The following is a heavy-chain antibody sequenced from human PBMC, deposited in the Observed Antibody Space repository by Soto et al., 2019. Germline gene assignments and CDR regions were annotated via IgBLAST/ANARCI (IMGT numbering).Heavy chain of an antibody. D-gene: IGHD3-22*01. Sequence: QVKLVQSGAEVKKPGASIKVSCKASGYSFATSGMTWVRQAPGQGLEWVGWISAYNGNSNYDQNLQDRVTMTTDTSTTTAYLELRNLRSDASAVYYCARAGQYYDASGYANWGQGPLVTVSS. CDR2: ISAYNGNS. J-gene: IGHJ4*02. CDR3: ARAGQYYDASGYAN. CDR1: GYSFATSG. V-gene: IGHV1-18*01.